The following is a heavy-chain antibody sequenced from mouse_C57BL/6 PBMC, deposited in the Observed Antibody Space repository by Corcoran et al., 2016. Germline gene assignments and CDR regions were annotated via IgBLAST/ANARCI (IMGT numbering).Heavy chain of an antibody. CDR1: GYTFTDYY. J-gene: IGHJ3*01. D-gene: IGHD1-1*01. CDR3: ARDYYGSSPY. V-gene: IGHV1-26*01. Sequence: EVQLQQSGPELVKPGASVKISCKASGYTFTDYYMNWVKQSHGKSLEWIGDINPNNGGTSYNQKFKGKATLTVDKSSSTAYMELRSLTSEDSAVYYCARDYYGSSPYWGQGTLVTVSA. CDR2: INPNNGGT.